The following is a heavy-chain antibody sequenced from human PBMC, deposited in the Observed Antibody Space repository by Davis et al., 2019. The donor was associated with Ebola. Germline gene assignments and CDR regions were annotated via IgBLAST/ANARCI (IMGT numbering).Heavy chain of an antibody. Sequence: GESLKISCAASGFTFSSYAMHWVRQAPGKGLEWVAVISYDGSNKYYADSVKGRFTISRDNSKNTLYLQMNSLRAEDTAVYYCASDGSQWLSRYYFDYWGQGTLVTVSS. D-gene: IGHD6-19*01. V-gene: IGHV3-30-3*01. CDR3: ASDGSQWLSRYYFDY. J-gene: IGHJ4*02. CDR2: ISYDGSNK. CDR1: GFTFSSYA.